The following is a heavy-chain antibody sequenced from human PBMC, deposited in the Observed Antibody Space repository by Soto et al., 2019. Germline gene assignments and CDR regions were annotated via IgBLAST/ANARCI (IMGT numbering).Heavy chain of an antibody. D-gene: IGHD3-9*01. J-gene: IGHJ4*02. V-gene: IGHV2-5*02. CDR1: GFSLSTSGVG. CDR2: IYWDDSK. Sequence: QITLKESGPTLVRPTQTLTLTCAFSGFSLSTSGVGVGWIRQPPGKALEWLAVIYWDDSKHYSPSLRSRLTITIDTSKNKVVLTMTNMDPMDTGTYYCAHKGPEDWPLAYWGQGTLGTVSS. CDR3: AHKGPEDWPLAY.